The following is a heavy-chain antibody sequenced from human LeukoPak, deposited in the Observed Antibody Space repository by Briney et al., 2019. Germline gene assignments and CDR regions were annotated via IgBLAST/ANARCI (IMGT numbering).Heavy chain of an antibody. D-gene: IGHD4-11*01. CDR1: GFTFSSYG. CDR3: AKDIDVTTNWFDP. Sequence: VGSLRLSCAASGFTFSSYGMHWVRQAPGKGLEWVAFIRYDGSNKYYADSVKGRFTISRDNSKNTLYLQMNSLRAEDTAVYYCAKDIDVTTNWFDPWGQGTLVTVSS. CDR2: IRYDGSNK. J-gene: IGHJ5*02. V-gene: IGHV3-30*02.